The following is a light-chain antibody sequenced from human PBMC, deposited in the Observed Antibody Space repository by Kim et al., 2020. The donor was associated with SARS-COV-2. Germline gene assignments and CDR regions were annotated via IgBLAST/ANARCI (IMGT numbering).Light chain of an antibody. CDR1: QSVTSTY. CDR2: AAS. V-gene: IGKV3-20*01. CDR3: QQYGRS. Sequence: QSVTSTYLVWYQQKPGQAPRLLIYAASRRAIGIPDRFTASGSGTDFTLTISRVEPEDFAVYYCQQYGRSFGQGTKLEIK. J-gene: IGKJ2*01.